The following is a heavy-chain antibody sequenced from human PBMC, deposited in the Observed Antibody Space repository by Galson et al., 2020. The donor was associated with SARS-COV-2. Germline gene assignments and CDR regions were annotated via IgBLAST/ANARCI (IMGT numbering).Heavy chain of an antibody. J-gene: IGHJ2*01. D-gene: IGHD1-26*01. CDR1: GFTFSSYA. Sequence: GESLKISCAASGFTFSSYAMSWVRQAPGKGLEWVSAISGSGGSTYYADSVKGRFTISRDNAKNSLYLQMNSLRAEDTAIYYCARDPVQDAGPGNWFFDLWGRGTLVTVSS. CDR2: ISGSGGST. V-gene: IGHV3-23*01. CDR3: ARDPVQDAGPGNWFFDL.